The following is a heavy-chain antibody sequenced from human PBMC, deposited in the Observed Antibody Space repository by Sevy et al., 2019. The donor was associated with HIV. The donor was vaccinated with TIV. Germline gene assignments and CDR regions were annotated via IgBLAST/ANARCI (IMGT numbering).Heavy chain of an antibody. D-gene: IGHD6-19*01. CDR2: IFSSGST. CDR1: GFTVNDKY. CDR3: VSLFLSYRSGWSYFDY. Sequence: GGSLRLSCAISGFTVNDKYIIWVRQAPGKGLEWVSVIFSSGSTYYADSAKGRFTISRDNSKNTVDLQMNSVREEETAVYYCVSLFLSYRSGWSYFDYWGQGTLVTVSS. J-gene: IGHJ4*02. V-gene: IGHV3-66*02.